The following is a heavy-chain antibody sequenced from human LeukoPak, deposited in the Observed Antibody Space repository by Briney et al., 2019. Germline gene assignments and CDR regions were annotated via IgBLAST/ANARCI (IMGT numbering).Heavy chain of an antibody. D-gene: IGHD1-26*01. CDR3: ARGLGATPVGYFDY. CDR1: GGSISSSSYY. CDR2: IYYSGST. J-gene: IGHJ4*02. V-gene: IGHV4-39*07. Sequence: SSETLSLTCTVSGGSISSSSYYWGWIRQPPGKGLEWIGSIYYSGSTYYNPSLKSRVTISVDTSKNQFSLKLSSVTAADTAVYYCARGLGATPVGYFDYWGQGTLVTVSS.